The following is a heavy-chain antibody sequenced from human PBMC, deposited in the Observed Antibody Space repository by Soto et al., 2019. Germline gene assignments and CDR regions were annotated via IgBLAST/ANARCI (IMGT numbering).Heavy chain of an antibody. Sequence: QVQLQESGPGLVKPSETLSLTCAVSGDSISSYYCMWIRQPPGKGLESIGYLYYGRSANYNPSLKRPVTLSVNTPTNQGSLTLSFRPAADTAVYYCPPRTMAVVPEHWGQETLVTVSS. CDR1: GDSISSYY. CDR2: LYYGRSA. J-gene: IGHJ4*02. CDR3: PPRTMAVVPEH. D-gene: IGHD3-22*01. V-gene: IGHV4-59*01.